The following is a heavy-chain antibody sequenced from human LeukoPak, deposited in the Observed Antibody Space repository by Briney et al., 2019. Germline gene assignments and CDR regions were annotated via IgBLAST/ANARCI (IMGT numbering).Heavy chain of an antibody. Sequence: SETLSLTCTVSGYSISSTYYWGWIRQPPGAGLEWIGTIYHSGNIYYNPSLKSRVTISVDTSKNQFSLKLSSVTAADTAVYYCARDRGYSYGIDYWGQGTLVTVSS. CDR3: ARDRGYSYGIDY. D-gene: IGHD5-18*01. V-gene: IGHV4-38-2*02. CDR2: IYHSGNI. CDR1: GYSISSTYY. J-gene: IGHJ4*02.